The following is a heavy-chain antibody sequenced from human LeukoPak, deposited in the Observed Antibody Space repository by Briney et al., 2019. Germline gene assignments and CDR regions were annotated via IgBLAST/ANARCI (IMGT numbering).Heavy chain of an antibody. V-gene: IGHV3-23*01. J-gene: IGHJ4*02. D-gene: IGHD3-16*01. CDR2: ITNSGENT. Sequence: GGSLRLSCAASGLTFRNYGMHWVRQAPGKGLEWVSGITNSGENTYYADSVKGRFTISRDNSKNTLFLEMNSLRVEDTAVYYCAKGRGFRVWDPWDNWGQGTLITVSS. CDR1: GLTFRNYG. CDR3: AKGRGFRVWDPWDN.